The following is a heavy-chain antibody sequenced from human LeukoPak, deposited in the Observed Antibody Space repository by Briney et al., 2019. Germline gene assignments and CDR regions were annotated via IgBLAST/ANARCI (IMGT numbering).Heavy chain of an antibody. J-gene: IGHJ4*02. Sequence: GGSLRLSCAASGFTFSSYAMSWVRQAPGKGLEWVSAISGSGDSTYYGDSVKGRFTISRDNSKNTLDLQMNSLRAEDTAVYYCAKTRPLDSSSWSHGDYWGQGTLVTVSS. D-gene: IGHD6-13*01. CDR3: AKTRPLDSSSWSHGDY. V-gene: IGHV3-23*01. CDR2: ISGSGDST. CDR1: GFTFSSYA.